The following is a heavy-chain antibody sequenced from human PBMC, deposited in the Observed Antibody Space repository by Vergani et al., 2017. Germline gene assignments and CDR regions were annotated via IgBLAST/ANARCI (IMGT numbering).Heavy chain of an antibody. CDR1: GFSFSGYW. D-gene: IGHD5-18*01. CDR3: AELYGDDGYSPF. J-gene: IGHJ4*02. Sequence: EVQLVESGGGLIHPGGSLRLSCEGSGFSFSGYWMHWVRQSPEKGLVWVSGISGHDHRTLYADSVKGRFIISRDDSKNTLYLQMSSLRVDDTAIYYCAELYGDDGYSPFWGQGTLVTVSS. CDR2: ISGHDHRT. V-gene: IGHV3-74*01.